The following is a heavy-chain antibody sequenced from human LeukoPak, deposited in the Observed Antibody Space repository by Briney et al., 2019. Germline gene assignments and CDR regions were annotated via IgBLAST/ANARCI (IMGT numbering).Heavy chain of an antibody. D-gene: IGHD3-9*01. J-gene: IGHJ5*02. CDR2: MNPNSGST. CDR3: ARVVGGYFDWLVARSWFDP. V-gene: IGHV1-8*01. Sequence: ASVKVSCKASGYTFTSYDINWVRQATGQGLEWMGWMNPNSGSTGYAQKFQGRVTMTRNTSISTAYMELSSVTAADTAVYYCARVVGGYFDWLVARSWFDPWGQGTLVTVSS. CDR1: GYTFTSYD.